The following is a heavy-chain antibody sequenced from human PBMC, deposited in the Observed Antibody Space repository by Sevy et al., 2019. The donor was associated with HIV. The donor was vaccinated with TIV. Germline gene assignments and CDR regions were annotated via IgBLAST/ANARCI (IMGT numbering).Heavy chain of an antibody. J-gene: IGHJ4*02. V-gene: IGHV3-48*03. CDR3: ARDLPPSATVVPHFDY. D-gene: IGHD2-21*01. Sequence: GGSLRLSSAASGFSFSSYEMIWVRQAPGKGLEWVSSISQSGDTTYYSDSVKGRFTISRDNAKNSLYLQMSSLRAEDTAVYYCARDLPPSATVVPHFDYWGQGTLVTVSS. CDR1: GFSFSSYE. CDR2: ISQSGDTT.